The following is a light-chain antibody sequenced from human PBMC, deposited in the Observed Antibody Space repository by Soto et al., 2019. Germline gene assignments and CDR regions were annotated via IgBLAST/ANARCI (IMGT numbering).Light chain of an antibody. J-gene: IGLJ3*02. CDR1: SSDVGAYNY. CDR3: SSYTSSSTLV. CDR2: EVT. V-gene: IGLV2-14*01. Sequence: QAVLTQPASVSGSPGQSITISCTGTSSDVGAYNYVSWYRQHPGKAPKLMIYEVTNRPSGVSNRFSGSKSGSTASLTISGLQAEDEADYYCSSYTSSSTLVFGGGT.